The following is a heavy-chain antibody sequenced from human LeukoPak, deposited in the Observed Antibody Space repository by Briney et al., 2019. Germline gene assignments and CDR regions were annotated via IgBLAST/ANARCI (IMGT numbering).Heavy chain of an antibody. Sequence: SSETLSLTCTVYGGSFSGYYWTWIRQPPVKGLEWIGEINHSGSTNYNPSLKSRITMSIDASKNHLSLQLSSVTAADTAVYYCAREEIGTHSRGRRLDIWGQGTMVTVSS. CDR3: AREEIGTHSRGRRLDI. CDR1: GGSFSGYY. D-gene: IGHD3-22*01. V-gene: IGHV4-34*01. J-gene: IGHJ3*02. CDR2: INHSGST.